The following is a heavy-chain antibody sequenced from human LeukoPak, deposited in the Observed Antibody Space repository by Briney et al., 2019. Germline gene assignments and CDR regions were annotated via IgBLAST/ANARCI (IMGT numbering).Heavy chain of an antibody. D-gene: IGHD4-23*01. V-gene: IGHV5-10-1*01. CDR3: ARVRNGGNSHDASDI. Sequence: PGGSLRLSCKGSGYSYTNNWISWVRQMPGKGLEWMGKIDPSDSYTNYSPSFRGQVTISSDKSISTAYLQRSSLKASDTAMYYCARVRNGGNSHDASDIWGQGTVVTVSS. CDR1: GYSYTNNW. J-gene: IGHJ3*02. CDR2: IDPSDSYT.